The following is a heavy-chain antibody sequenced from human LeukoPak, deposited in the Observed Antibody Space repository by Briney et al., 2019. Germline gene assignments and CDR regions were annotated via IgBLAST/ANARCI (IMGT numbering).Heavy chain of an antibody. D-gene: IGHD6-13*01. Sequence: SETLSLTCAVYGGSFSGYYWSWIRQPPGKGLEWIGEINHSGSTNYNPSLKSRVTISVDTSKNQFSLKLSSVTAADTAVYYCARKPGTIDCWGQGTLVTVSS. J-gene: IGHJ4*02. CDR2: INHSGST. CDR3: ARKPGTIDC. CDR1: GGSFSGYY. V-gene: IGHV4-34*01.